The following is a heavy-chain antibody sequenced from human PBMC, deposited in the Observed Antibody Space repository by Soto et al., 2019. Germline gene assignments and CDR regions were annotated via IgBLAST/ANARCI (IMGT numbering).Heavy chain of an antibody. CDR2: IYWDDDK. J-gene: IGHJ5*02. CDR1: GFSLTTRGVG. CDR3: AHIMNYYQCHWLDP. V-gene: IGHV2-5*02. Sequence: QITLKESGPTLVKPTQTLTLTCTFSGFSLTTRGVGVGWIRQPPGKALECLALIYWDDDKRYSLALQTRLSIPKDTTKNQVVLTMINVDHVDTATYYCAHIMNYYQCHWLDPWGQGTLVSASS. D-gene: IGHD3-10*01.